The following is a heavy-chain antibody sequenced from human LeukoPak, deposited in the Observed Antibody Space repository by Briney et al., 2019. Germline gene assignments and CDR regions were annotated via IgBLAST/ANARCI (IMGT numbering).Heavy chain of an antibody. D-gene: IGHD3-9*01. CDR2: MKPNSGNT. CDR3: ARDQRTTYYDILTGNTADWYFDL. Sequence: ASVKVSCKASGYTFTSYDINWVRQATGQGLEWMGWMKPNSGNTGYAQKFKGRVTMTRSTSISTAYMQLSSLRSEDTAVYYCARDQRTTYYDILTGNTADWYFDLWGRGALVTVSS. J-gene: IGHJ2*01. V-gene: IGHV1-8*01. CDR1: GYTFTSYD.